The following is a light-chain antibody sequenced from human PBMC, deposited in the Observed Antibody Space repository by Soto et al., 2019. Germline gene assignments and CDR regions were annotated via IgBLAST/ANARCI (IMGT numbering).Light chain of an antibody. J-gene: IGLJ3*02. Sequence: QSVLTQPPSASGTPGQRVTISCSGSSSNIGTNYVYWYKQLPGTAPKLLIYCNDQRPSGVPDRLSGSKSGTSASLAISGLRSEDEADYYCQSYDNSLSGYWVFGGGTKVTVL. V-gene: IGLV1-47*02. CDR3: QSYDNSLSGYWV. CDR2: CND. CDR1: SSNIGTNY.